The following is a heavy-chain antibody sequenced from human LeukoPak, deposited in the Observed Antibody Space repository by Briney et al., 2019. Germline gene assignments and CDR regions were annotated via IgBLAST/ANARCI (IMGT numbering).Heavy chain of an antibody. J-gene: IGHJ4*02. CDR3: ARDNGPLDY. Sequence: SETLSLTCTVSGGSISSSSYYWGWIRQPPGKGLEWIGSIYYSGSTYYNPSLKSRVTISVDTSKNQFSLKLSSVTAADTAVYYCARDNGPLDYWGQGTLVSVSS. V-gene: IGHV4-39*07. CDR1: GGSISSSSYY. CDR2: IYYSGST.